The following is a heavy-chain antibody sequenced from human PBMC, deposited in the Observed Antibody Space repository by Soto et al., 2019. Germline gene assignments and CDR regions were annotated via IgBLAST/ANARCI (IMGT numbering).Heavy chain of an antibody. CDR3: AAAAREYYYYGMDV. J-gene: IGHJ6*02. CDR1: GFTFSSYA. V-gene: IGHV3-23*01. Sequence: EVQLLESGGGLVQPGGSLRLSCAVSGFTFSSYAMSWVRQAPGKGLGWVSAISGSGGSTYYADSVKGRFTISRDNSKNTLSLQMNSLRAEDTAVYYCAAAAREYYYYGMDVWGQGTTVTVSS. CDR2: ISGSGGST.